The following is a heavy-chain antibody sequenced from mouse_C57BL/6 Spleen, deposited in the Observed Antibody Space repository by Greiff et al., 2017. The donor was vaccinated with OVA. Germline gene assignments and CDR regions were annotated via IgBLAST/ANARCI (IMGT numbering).Heavy chain of an antibody. CDR2: IDPETGGT. CDR3: TRRNYYSNYGDY. D-gene: IGHD2-5*01. V-gene: IGHV1-15*01. CDR1: GYTFTDYE. J-gene: IGHJ2*01. Sequence: VQLQQSGAELVRPGASVTLSCKASGYTFTDYEMHWVKQTPVHGLEWIGAIDPETGGTAYNQKFKGKAILTADNSSSTAYMELRSLTSEDSAVYYCTRRNYYSNYGDYWGQGTTLTVSS.